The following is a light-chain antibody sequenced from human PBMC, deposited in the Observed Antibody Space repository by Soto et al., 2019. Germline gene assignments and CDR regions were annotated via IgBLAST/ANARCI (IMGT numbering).Light chain of an antibody. Sequence: DIQMTQSPSSLSASVGDRVTVTCRASQSISTFLNWYQQKPGKAANLLIYTTSTLHGGVPSRFSGSGCGTDFTLTISRLQPQDFATYHCQQSFTAPWTFVQGTRVEIK. J-gene: IGKJ1*01. CDR1: QSISTF. CDR3: QQSFTAPWT. V-gene: IGKV1-39*01. CDR2: TTS.